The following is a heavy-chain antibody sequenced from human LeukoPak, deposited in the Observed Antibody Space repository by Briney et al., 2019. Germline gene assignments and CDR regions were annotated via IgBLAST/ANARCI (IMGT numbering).Heavy chain of an antibody. CDR3: AIGPRRVGYSYGPGFDY. J-gene: IGHJ4*02. Sequence: ASVKVCCKASGYTFASYAISWVRQAPGQGVEWMGISAYNGNTNSAQKLQGRVTMTTDTSTSTGYMELRSLRSDDTAVYYCAIGPRRVGYSYGPGFDYWGQGTLVTVSS. CDR2: SAYNGNT. CDR1: GYTFASYA. V-gene: IGHV1-18*01. D-gene: IGHD5-18*01.